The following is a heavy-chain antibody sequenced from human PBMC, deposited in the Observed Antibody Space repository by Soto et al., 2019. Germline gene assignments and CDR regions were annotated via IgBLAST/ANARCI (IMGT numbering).Heavy chain of an antibody. V-gene: IGHV3-33*01. J-gene: IGHJ1*01. Sequence: GGSLRLSCAASGFTFSSYGMHWVRQAPGKGLEWVAVIWYDGSNKYYADSVKGRFTISRDNSKNTLYLQMNSLRAEDTAVYDCARAPIDLYGGSAEYFQHWGQGTLVTVSS. CDR2: IWYDGSNK. D-gene: IGHD4-17*01. CDR3: ARAPIDLYGGSAEYFQH. CDR1: GFTFSSYG.